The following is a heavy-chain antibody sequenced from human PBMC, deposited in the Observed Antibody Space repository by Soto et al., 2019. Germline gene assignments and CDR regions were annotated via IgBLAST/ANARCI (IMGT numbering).Heavy chain of an antibody. D-gene: IGHD3-22*01. CDR1: GFTFSSYA. Sequence: GGSLRLSCAASGFTFSSYAMSWVRQAPGKGLEWVSAISGSGGSTYYADSVKGRFTISRDNPKNTLYLQMNSLRAEDTAVYYCAKDRGSSGYYNYYYGMDVWGQGTTVTVSS. V-gene: IGHV3-23*01. CDR3: AKDRGSSGYYNYYYGMDV. J-gene: IGHJ6*02. CDR2: ISGSGGST.